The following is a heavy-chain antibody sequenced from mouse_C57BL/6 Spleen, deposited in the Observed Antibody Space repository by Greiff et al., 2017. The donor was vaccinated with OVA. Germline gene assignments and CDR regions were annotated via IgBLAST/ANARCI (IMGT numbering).Heavy chain of an antibody. Sequence: VQLQQPGAELVMPGASVKLSCKASGYTFTSYWMHWVKQRPGQGLEWIGEIDPSDSYTNYNQKFKGKSTLTVDKSSSTAYMQLSSLTSEDSAVYYCARATTVVATDWFAYWGQGTLVTVSA. J-gene: IGHJ3*01. V-gene: IGHV1-69*01. CDR3: ARATTVVATDWFAY. D-gene: IGHD1-1*01. CDR2: IDPSDSYT. CDR1: GYTFTSYW.